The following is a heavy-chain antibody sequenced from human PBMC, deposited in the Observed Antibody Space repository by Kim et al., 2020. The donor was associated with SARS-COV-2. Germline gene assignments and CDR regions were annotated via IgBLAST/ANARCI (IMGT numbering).Heavy chain of an antibody. CDR3: LRSSTSSSNWFDP. D-gene: IGHD2-2*01. J-gene: IGHJ5*02. Sequence: SETLSLTCTVSGGSISSSRYYWGWIRQPPGKGLEWIGSLYYSGSTYYNPSLKSRVTISVDTSKNQFSLKLSSVTAADTAVYYCLRSSTSSSNWFDPWGQGTLVTVSS. CDR1: GGSISSSRYY. CDR2: LYYSGST. V-gene: IGHV4-39*01.